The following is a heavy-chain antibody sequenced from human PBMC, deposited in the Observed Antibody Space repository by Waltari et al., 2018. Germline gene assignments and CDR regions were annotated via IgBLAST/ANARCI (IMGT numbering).Heavy chain of an antibody. J-gene: IGHJ4*02. Sequence: QVHLVQSGAEVKTPGASVTVSFTASGYTFTSYDINWVRHATGQGLEWMGGMNHNSGNTGYAQKFQGRVTITRNTSISTAYMELSSLRSEDTAVYYCASLILGYCSGGSGYSEYWGQGTLVTVSS. V-gene: IGHV1-8*03. CDR2: MNHNSGNT. D-gene: IGHD2-15*01. CDR1: GYTFTSYD. CDR3: ASLILGYCSGGSGYSEY.